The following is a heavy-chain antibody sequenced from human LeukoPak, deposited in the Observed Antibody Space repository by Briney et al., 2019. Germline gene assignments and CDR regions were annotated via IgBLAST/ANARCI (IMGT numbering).Heavy chain of an antibody. D-gene: IGHD3-16*01. V-gene: IGHV3-7*04. Sequence: GGSLRLSCAASGFTFSSYWMGWVRQAPRKGLEWVASIKQDGSEKYYVDSVKGRFTISRDNAENSLYLQVNSLRAEDTAVYYCARGYVGYFDYWGQGTLVTVSS. CDR3: ARGYVGYFDY. J-gene: IGHJ4*02. CDR2: IKQDGSEK. CDR1: GFTFSSYW.